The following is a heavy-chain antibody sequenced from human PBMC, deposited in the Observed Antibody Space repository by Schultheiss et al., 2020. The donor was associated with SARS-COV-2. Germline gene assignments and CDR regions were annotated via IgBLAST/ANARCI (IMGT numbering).Heavy chain of an antibody. CDR2: ISYDGSNK. Sequence: GGSLRLSCAASGFTFSSYAMSWVRQAPGKGLEWVAVISYDGSNKYYADSVKGRFTISRDNSKNTLYLQMNSLRAEDTAVYYCARNYDSSGYDAFDIWGQGTMVTVSS. CDR1: GFTFSSYA. V-gene: IGHV3-30*04. CDR3: ARNYDSSGYDAFDI. J-gene: IGHJ3*02. D-gene: IGHD3-22*01.